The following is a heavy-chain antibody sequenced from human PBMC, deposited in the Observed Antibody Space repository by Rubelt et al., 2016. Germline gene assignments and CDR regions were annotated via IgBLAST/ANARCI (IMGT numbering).Heavy chain of an antibody. J-gene: IGHJ5*02. CDR3: ARDRAAGSLTAWFDP. D-gene: IGHD6-13*01. V-gene: IGHV4-39*07. CDR1: GGSISRSTYY. Sequence: QLQLQESGPGLVKPSETLSLTCTVSGGSISRSTYYWGWIRQPPGKGLEWIGEINHSGTTNYNPSLKSRVTISVDTSKNQFSLGLTSVTAADTAVYYCARDRAAGSLTAWFDPWGQGTLVTVSS. CDR2: INHSGTT.